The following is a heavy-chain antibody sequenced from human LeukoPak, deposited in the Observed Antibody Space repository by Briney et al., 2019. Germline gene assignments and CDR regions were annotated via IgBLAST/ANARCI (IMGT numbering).Heavy chain of an antibody. Sequence: SVKVSCKASGYTFTSYGISWVRQAPGQGLEWMGWISAYNGNTNYAQKLQGRVTMTTDTSTSTAYMELRSLRSDDTAMYFCARAGPEADDYGDYRYYYYMDVWGKGTTVSISS. V-gene: IGHV1-18*01. CDR3: ARAGPEADDYGDYRYYYYMDV. CDR1: GYTFTSYG. D-gene: IGHD4-17*01. CDR2: ISAYNGNT. J-gene: IGHJ6*03.